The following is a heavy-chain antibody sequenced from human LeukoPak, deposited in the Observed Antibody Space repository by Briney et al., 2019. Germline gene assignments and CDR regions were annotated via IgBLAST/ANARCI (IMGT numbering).Heavy chain of an antibody. Sequence: GGSLRLSCAASGFTFKEYGMSWVRQAPGKGLECVSTINENARNTHYADSVQGRFTISRDNSKNTLLLQMNSLRADDTALYYCTKGDGGWYPIDYWGQGTLVIVSS. D-gene: IGHD6-19*01. CDR2: INENARNT. CDR1: GFTFKEYG. V-gene: IGHV3-23*01. CDR3: TKGDGGWYPIDY. J-gene: IGHJ4*02.